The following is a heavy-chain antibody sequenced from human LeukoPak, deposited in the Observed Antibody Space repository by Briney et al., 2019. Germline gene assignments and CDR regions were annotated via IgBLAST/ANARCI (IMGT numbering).Heavy chain of an antibody. CDR1: GSTFTGYY. V-gene: IGHV1-2*02. J-gene: IGHJ4*02. Sequence: ASVKVSCKASGSTFTGYYMHWVRQAPGQGLEWMGWINPNSGGTNYAQTVQGRGTMTRDTSISTTYMELRRLRSDDTAVYYCTYCTGGSCSDFDYWGQGTLVTVSS. CDR3: TYCTGGSCSDFDY. D-gene: IGHD2-15*01. CDR2: INPNSGGT.